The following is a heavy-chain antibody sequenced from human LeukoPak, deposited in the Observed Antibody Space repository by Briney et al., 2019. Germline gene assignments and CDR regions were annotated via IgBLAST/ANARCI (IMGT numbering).Heavy chain of an antibody. CDR2: SDTSGSN. CDR1: GGAISSGSYS. CDR3: ARDAGWSGSDAFDI. Sequence: SQTLSLTCTVSGGAISSGSYSWSWIRQPAGKGLEWIGRSDTSGSNNYNPSLKSRVTISVDTSENQFSLKLSSVTAADTAVYYCARDAGWSGSDAFDIWGQGTMVTVSS. D-gene: IGHD3-3*01. V-gene: IGHV4-61*02. J-gene: IGHJ3*02.